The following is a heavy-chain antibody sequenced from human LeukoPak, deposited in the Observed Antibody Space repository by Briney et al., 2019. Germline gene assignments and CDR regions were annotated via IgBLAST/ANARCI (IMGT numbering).Heavy chain of an antibody. J-gene: IGHJ5*02. CDR3: AKDFIRGCSSTSCPPWFDP. Sequence: GGSLSLSCAASGFTFDEYAMHWVRQAPGKGLEWVSGISWNSGSIGYADSVKGRFTISRDNAKNSLYLQMNSLRAEDTALYYCAKDFIRGCSSTSCPPWFDPWGQGTLVTVSS. CDR2: ISWNSGSI. V-gene: IGHV3-9*01. CDR1: GFTFDEYA. D-gene: IGHD2-2*01.